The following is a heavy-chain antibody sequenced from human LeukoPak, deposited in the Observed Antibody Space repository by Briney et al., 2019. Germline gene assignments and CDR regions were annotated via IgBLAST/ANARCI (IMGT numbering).Heavy chain of an antibody. CDR2: IIPIFGTA. J-gene: IGHJ4*02. V-gene: IGHV1-69*13. D-gene: IGHD3-22*01. CDR1: GGTFSSYA. Sequence: ASVKVSCKASGGTFSSYAISWVRQAPGQGLEWMGGIIPIFGTANYAQKFQGRVTITADESTSTAYMELSSLRSEDTAVYYCARVNYYDSSGYYYGFDYWGQGTLATVSS. CDR3: ARVNYYDSSGYYYGFDY.